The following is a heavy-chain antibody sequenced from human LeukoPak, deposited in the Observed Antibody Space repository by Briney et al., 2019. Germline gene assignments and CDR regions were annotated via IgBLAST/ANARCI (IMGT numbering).Heavy chain of an antibody. J-gene: IGHJ4*02. CDR3: ARDLGELAPSDY. V-gene: IGHV3-30-3*01. CDR2: TSYDGSNK. D-gene: IGHD3-10*01. Sequence: PGGSLRLSCAASGFTFSSYAMHWVRQAPGKGLEWVAVTSYDGSNKYYADSVKGRFTISRDNSKNTLHLQMNSLRAEDTAVYYCARDLGELAPSDYWGQGTLVTVSS. CDR1: GFTFSSYA.